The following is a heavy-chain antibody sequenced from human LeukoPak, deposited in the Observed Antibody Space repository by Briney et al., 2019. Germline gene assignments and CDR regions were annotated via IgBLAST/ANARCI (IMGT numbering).Heavy chain of an antibody. J-gene: IGHJ4*02. V-gene: IGHV3-23*01. CDR3: AKMQGYFDY. Sequence: QTGGSLRLSCAASGLHLNKQGMLWLRQPARKELEGVSAINGSGSITYYSDSVKGPFTISRDNSKNTVYLQLNSLRVEDTAVYYCAKMQGYFDYWGQGTLVTVSS. CDR2: INGSGSIT. CDR1: GLHLNKQG.